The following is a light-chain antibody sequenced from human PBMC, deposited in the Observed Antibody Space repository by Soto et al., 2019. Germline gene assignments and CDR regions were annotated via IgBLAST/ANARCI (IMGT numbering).Light chain of an antibody. Sequence: DIQMTQSPPSLSASVGDRVTITCRASQDIRYFVAWYQQKPGKAPKLLIYAASTLQSGVPSRFSGSGSGTDFTLAINSLQPEGVATYSWQMYSSAPVFGPGTKVEIK. V-gene: IGKV1-27*01. CDR1: QDIRYF. CDR3: QMYSSAPV. J-gene: IGKJ3*01. CDR2: AAS.